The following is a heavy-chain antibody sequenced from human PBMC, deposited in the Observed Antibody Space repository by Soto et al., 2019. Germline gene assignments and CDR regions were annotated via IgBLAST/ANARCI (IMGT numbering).Heavy chain of an antibody. D-gene: IGHD2-2*01. CDR3: ARSSISNKIDY. J-gene: IGHJ4*02. CDR2: IYYSGST. Sequence: QVQLQESGPGLVKPSQTLSLTCSVSGGSINSGGYYWTWIRQHPGKGLEWIGNIYYSGSTYYNPSLKSRVTISIDTSKTHSSPKLTSVTAADTAVYYCARSSISNKIDYWGQGTLVTVSS. CDR1: GGSINSGGYY. V-gene: IGHV4-31*03.